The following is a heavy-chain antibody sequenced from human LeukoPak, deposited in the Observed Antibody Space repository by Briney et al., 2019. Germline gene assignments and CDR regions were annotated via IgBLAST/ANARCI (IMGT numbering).Heavy chain of an antibody. J-gene: IGHJ6*03. D-gene: IGHD1-26*01. CDR2: ITSTSSYI. CDR3: ARDPYSGSYGDYYYYYMDV. CDR1: GFTFSNYN. Sequence: GGSLRLSCATSGFTFSNYNMNWVRQAPGKGLEWVSSITSTSSYIYYADSVKGRFTISRDNAENSLYLQMNSLRAEDTAVYYCARDPYSGSYGDYYYYYMDVWGKGTTVTISS. V-gene: IGHV3-21*01.